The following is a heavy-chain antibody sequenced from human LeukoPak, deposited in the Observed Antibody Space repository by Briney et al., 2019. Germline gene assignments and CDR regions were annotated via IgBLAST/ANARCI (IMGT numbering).Heavy chain of an antibody. V-gene: IGHV1-2*02. CDR1: GYTFTDYY. J-gene: IGHJ5*02. D-gene: IGHD4-23*01. CDR3: ARDFGPDTTVVIPSWFDP. Sequence: GASVKVSCKASGYTFTDYYMHWVRQAPGQGLEWMGWINPNSGGTNYAQKFQGRVTMTRDTSISTAYMELSRLRSDDTAVYYCARDFGPDTTVVIPSWFDPWGQGTLVTVSS. CDR2: INPNSGGT.